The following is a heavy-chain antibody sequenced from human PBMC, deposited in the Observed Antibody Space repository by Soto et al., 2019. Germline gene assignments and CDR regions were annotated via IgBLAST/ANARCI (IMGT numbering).Heavy chain of an antibody. CDR3: ARDLGSSWFGNNWFDP. D-gene: IGHD6-13*01. J-gene: IGHJ5*02. V-gene: IGHV1-69*13. Sequence: SVKVSCKASGGTFSSYAISWVRQAPGQGLEWMGGIIPIFGTANYAQKFQGRVTITADESTSTAYMELSSLRSEDTAAYYCARDLGSSWFGNNWFDPWGQGTLVTVSS. CDR1: GGTFSSYA. CDR2: IIPIFGTA.